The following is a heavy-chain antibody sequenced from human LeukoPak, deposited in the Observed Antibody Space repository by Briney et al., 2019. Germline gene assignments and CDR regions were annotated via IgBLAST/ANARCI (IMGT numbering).Heavy chain of an antibody. Sequence: PGGSLRLSCVASGFSFSDFYMTWIRQAPGKGLEWVSYINSGGGTTIYYTDSVQGRFTISRDNAKNTLYLQMNSLRIEDTALYYCAKDRGGGSQLGDAYDVWGQGTMVSVSS. D-gene: IGHD5-24*01. CDR3: AKDRGGGSQLGDAYDV. CDR2: INSGGGTTI. V-gene: IGHV3-11*01. CDR1: GFSFSDFY. J-gene: IGHJ3*01.